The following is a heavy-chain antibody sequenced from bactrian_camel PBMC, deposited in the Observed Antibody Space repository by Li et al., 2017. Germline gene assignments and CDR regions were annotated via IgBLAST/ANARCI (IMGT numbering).Heavy chain of an antibody. CDR2: ISTDGTI. CDR1: GFTFADSD. D-gene: IGHD5*01. J-gene: IGHJ6*01. Sequence: VQLVESGGGSVQAGETLRLSCTASGFTFADSDMAWYRQAPGNDCEMVSRISTDGTIYYSDSVKGRFTISQDDATTFGLQMNSLKHEDTAMYYCAVNAVCWDEKLEEKDFGYWGQGTQVTVS. CDR3: AVNAVCWDEKLEEKDFGY. V-gene: IGHV3S66*01.